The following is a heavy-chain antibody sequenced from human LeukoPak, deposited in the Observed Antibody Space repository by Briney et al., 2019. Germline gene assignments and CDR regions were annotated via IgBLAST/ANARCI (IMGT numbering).Heavy chain of an antibody. V-gene: IGHV3-7*01. CDR2: IKQDGSEK. Sequence: PGGSLRLSCAASGFTFSSCWMSWVRQDPGKGLEWVINIKQDGSEKYYMDSVKRRFTISRDNVKKSLYLQMNSLRAEDTAVYYCARPPYFYDSDDDVWARRTLVKDYWGQGILVTVSS. CDR1: GFTFSSCW. D-gene: IGHD3-22*01. J-gene: IGHJ4*02. CDR3: ARPPYFYDSDDDVWARRTLVKDY.